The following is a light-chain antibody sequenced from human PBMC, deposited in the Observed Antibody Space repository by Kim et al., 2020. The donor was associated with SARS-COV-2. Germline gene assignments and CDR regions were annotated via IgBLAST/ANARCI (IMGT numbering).Light chain of an antibody. J-gene: IGLJ2*01. CDR2: RNN. CDR1: SSNIGSNY. V-gene: IGLV1-47*01. CDR3: AAWDDSLSAVV. Sequence: GQRVTISCSGSSSNIGSNYVYWYQQLPGTAPKLLIYRNNQRPSGVPDRFSGSKSGTSASLAISGLRSEDEADYYCAAWDDSLSAVVFGGGTKLTVL.